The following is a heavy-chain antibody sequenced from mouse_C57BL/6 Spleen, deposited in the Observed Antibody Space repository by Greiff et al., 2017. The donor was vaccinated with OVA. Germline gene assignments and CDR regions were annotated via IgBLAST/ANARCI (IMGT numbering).Heavy chain of an antibody. D-gene: IGHD1-1*01. CDR1: GYTFTSYT. J-gene: IGHJ1*03. V-gene: IGHV1-4*01. CDR2: INPSSGYT. Sequence: QVQLKQSGAELARPGASVKMSCKASGYTFTSYTMHWVKQRPGQGLEWIGYINPSSGYTKYNQKFKDKATLTADKSSSTAYMQLSSLTSEDSAVYYCARRTDYYGSSYMYFDVWGTGTTVTVSS. CDR3: ARRTDYYGSSYMYFDV.